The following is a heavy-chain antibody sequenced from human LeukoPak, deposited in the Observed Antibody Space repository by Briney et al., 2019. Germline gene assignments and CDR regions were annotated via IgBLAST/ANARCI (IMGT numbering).Heavy chain of an antibody. CDR2: ISGSGGST. D-gene: IGHD1-7*01. V-gene: IGHV3-23*01. J-gene: IGHJ3*02. Sequence: PGGSLRLSCAASEFTFSSYAMSWVRQAPGKGLEWVSAISGSGGSTYYADSVKGRFTISRDNSKNTLYLQMNSLRAEDTAVYYCAKDTRNWNYVGAFDIWGQGTMVTVSS. CDR3: AKDTRNWNYVGAFDI. CDR1: EFTFSSYA.